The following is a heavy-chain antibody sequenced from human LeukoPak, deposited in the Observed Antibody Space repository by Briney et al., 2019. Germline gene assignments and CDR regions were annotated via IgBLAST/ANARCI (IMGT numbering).Heavy chain of an antibody. CDR2: MNPNSGNT. Sequence: ASVKVSCKASGYTFTSYDINWVRQATGQGLEWMGWMNPNSGNTGYAQKFQGRVTMTRNTSISTAYMELSSLRSEDTAVYYCARGLSSGWFAGSCFDYWGQGTLVTVSS. CDR1: GYTFTSYD. J-gene: IGHJ4*02. D-gene: IGHD6-19*01. CDR3: ARGLSSGWFAGSCFDY. V-gene: IGHV1-8*01.